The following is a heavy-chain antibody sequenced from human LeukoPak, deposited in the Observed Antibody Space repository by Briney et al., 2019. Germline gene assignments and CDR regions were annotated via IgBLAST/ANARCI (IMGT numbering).Heavy chain of an antibody. Sequence: GGSLRLSCAASGFTFDDYTMHWVRQAPGKGLEWVSLTSRDGSSTNYADSVKGRFTISRDNSKNSLYLQMNSLRTEDTALYYCAKALSGWTDYWGQGTLVTVSS. V-gene: IGHV3-43*01. CDR1: GFTFDDYT. J-gene: IGHJ4*02. CDR2: TSRDGSST. CDR3: AKALSGWTDY. D-gene: IGHD6-19*01.